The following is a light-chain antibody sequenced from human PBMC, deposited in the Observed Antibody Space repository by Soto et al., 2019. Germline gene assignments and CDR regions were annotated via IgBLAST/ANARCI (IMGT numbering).Light chain of an antibody. J-gene: IGKJ5*01. Sequence: DLQMTQSPSSLSASVGDRVTITCQASQDISNHLNWYQQKPGKAPKLLIHVASNLETGVPSRFSGSGSGTDFTFTISSLQPEDSATYYCQHYDNLPPGFGQGTQLEIK. V-gene: IGKV1-33*01. CDR3: QHYDNLPPG. CDR1: QDISNH. CDR2: VAS.